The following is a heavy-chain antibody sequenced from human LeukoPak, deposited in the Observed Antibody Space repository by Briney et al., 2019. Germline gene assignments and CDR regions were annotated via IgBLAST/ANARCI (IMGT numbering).Heavy chain of an antibody. CDR1: GYTFTSYG. J-gene: IGHJ4*02. D-gene: IGHD3-16*01. CDR2: ISAYNGNT. Sequence: ASVKVSCKASGYTFTSYGISWVRQAPGQGLEWMGRISAYNGNTNYAQNLQGRVTMTTDTSTSTANMELRSLRSDDTAVYYCARVGLGSLALADYWGQGNLVTVSS. V-gene: IGHV1-18*01. CDR3: ARVGLGSLALADY.